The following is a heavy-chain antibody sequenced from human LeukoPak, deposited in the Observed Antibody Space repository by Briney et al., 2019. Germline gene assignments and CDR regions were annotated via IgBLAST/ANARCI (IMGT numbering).Heavy chain of an antibody. CDR1: GFTFSDYY. V-gene: IGHV3-11*01. Sequence: GGSLRLSRAASGFTFSDYYMSWIRQAPGKGLEWVSYISSSGSTIYYADSVKGRFTISRDNAKNSLYLQMNSLRAEDTAVYYCARGFRYFASNLPSDYWGPGTLVNGSS. CDR3: ARGFRYFASNLPSDY. D-gene: IGHD3-9*01. J-gene: IGHJ4*02. CDR2: ISSSGSTI.